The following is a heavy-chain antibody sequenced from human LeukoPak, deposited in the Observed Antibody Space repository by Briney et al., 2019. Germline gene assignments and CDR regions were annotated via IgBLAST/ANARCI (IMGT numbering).Heavy chain of an antibody. D-gene: IGHD5-12*01. V-gene: IGHV3-23*01. Sequence: GGSLRLSCAGSGFIFSRLAMTWVRQAPGKGLEWVSSISGSGGSTYYADSVKGRFTISRDNSKNTLYLQMHSLRAEDTAVYYCAKDNPFSGYDGRDYWGQGTLVAVSS. J-gene: IGHJ4*02. CDR2: ISGSGGST. CDR3: AKDNPFSGYDGRDY. CDR1: GFIFSRLA.